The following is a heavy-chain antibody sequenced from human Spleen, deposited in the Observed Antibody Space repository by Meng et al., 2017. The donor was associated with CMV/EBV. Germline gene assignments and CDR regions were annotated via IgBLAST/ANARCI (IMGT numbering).Heavy chain of an antibody. J-gene: IGHJ4*02. Sequence: SVKVSCKASGYTFTSYYMHWVRQAPGQGLEWMGGILPLFGVANYAQEFQDRVTINADKSTSTVYMELSSLTSEDTAVYYCARDVNISAWVLSGWVLGYWGQGTLVTVSS. CDR1: GYTFTSYY. CDR3: ARDVNISAWVLSGWVLGY. V-gene: IGHV1-69*10. CDR2: ILPLFGVA. D-gene: IGHD6-19*01.